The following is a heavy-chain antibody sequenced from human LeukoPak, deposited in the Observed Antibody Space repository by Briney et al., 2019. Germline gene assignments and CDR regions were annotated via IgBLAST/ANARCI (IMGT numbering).Heavy chain of an antibody. V-gene: IGHV4-30-2*01. J-gene: IGHJ4*02. CDR3: ARGHRQWLVSYFDY. CDR1: GGSISSGGYF. Sequence: PSETLSLTCTVSGGSISSGGYFWSWIRQPPGKGLEWIGYIYHSGSTYYNPSLKSRVTISVDRSKNQFSLRVSSVTAADTAVYYCARGHRQWLVSYFDYWGQGTLVTVSS. CDR2: IYHSGST. D-gene: IGHD6-19*01.